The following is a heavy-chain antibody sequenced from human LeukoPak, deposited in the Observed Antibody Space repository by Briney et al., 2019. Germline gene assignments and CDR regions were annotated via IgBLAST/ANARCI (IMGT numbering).Heavy chain of an antibody. J-gene: IGHJ2*01. CDR1: GGSISSYY. Sequence: PSETLSLTCTVSGGSISSYYWSWIRQPAGKGLEWIGRIYTSGSTNYNPSLKSRVTMSVDTSKNQFSPKLSSVTAADTAVYYCARDLSGSYYVNWYFDLWGRGTLVTVSS. V-gene: IGHV4-4*07. CDR3: ARDLSGSYYVNWYFDL. CDR2: IYTSGST. D-gene: IGHD1-26*01.